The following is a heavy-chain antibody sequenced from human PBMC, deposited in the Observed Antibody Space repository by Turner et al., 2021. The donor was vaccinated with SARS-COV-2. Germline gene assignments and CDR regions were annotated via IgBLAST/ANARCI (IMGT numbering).Heavy chain of an antibody. Sequence: QVQLQESGPGLVKPSETLSLTCTVSGGSISSYYWSWIRQPPGKGLEWIGYIHYSGSTNYNPSLKSRGTISVDTSKNQFSLKLSSVTAADTAVYYCARHGFSGWDGGGMDVWGQGTTVTVSS. D-gene: IGHD6-19*01. CDR3: ARHGFSGWDGGGMDV. V-gene: IGHV4-59*08. CDR1: GGSISSYY. J-gene: IGHJ6*02. CDR2: IHYSGST.